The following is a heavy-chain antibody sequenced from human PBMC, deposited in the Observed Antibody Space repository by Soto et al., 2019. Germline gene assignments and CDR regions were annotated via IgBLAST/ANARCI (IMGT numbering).Heavy chain of an antibody. CDR1: GCTFSSYG. Sequence: GGSLRLSCAASGCTFSSYGMHWVRQAPGKGLEWVAVISYDGSNKYYADSVKGRFTISRDNSKNTLYLQMNSLRAEDTAVYYCAKDKGIVGATTDDYYYGMDVWGQGTTVTVSS. D-gene: IGHD1-26*01. V-gene: IGHV3-30*18. CDR3: AKDKGIVGATTDDYYYGMDV. J-gene: IGHJ6*02. CDR2: ISYDGSNK.